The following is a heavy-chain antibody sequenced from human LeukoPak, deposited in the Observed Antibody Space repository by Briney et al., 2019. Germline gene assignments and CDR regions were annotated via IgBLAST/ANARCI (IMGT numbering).Heavy chain of an antibody. D-gene: IGHD3-9*01. Sequence: ASVKVSCKASGYTFTSYGISWVRQAPGRGLEWMGWISAYNGNTNYAQKLQGRVTMTTDTSTSTAYMELRSLRSDDTAVYYCARVGYDILTGYLYYFDYWSQGTLVTVSS. CDR1: GYTFTSYG. V-gene: IGHV1-18*01. CDR3: ARVGYDILTGYLYYFDY. CDR2: ISAYNGNT. J-gene: IGHJ4*02.